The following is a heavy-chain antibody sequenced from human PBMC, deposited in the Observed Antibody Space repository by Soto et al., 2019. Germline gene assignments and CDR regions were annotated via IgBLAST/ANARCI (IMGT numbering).Heavy chain of an antibody. J-gene: IGHJ5*02. CDR2: IWYDGSNK. Sequence: GGSLRLSCAASGFNFRNYAMHWVRQAPGKGLEWVAVIWYDGSNKYYADSVKGRFTISRDNSKNTLYLQMNSLRAEDTAVYYCARDGRGNTAMASWGQGTLVTVSS. V-gene: IGHV3-33*01. CDR1: GFNFRNYA. D-gene: IGHD5-18*01. CDR3: ARDGRGNTAMAS.